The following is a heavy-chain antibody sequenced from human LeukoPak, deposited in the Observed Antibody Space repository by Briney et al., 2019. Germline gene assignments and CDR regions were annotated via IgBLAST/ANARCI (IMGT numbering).Heavy chain of an antibody. V-gene: IGHV3-23*01. CDR1: GFTFDNYR. D-gene: IGHD1-26*01. CDR2: VNADGGNT. Sequence: PGGSLRLSCAASGFTFDNYRMSWVRQAPGKGLEWVSTVNADGGNTYYADSVKGRFTISRDNSESTLILQKNSLRVEDTALYYCTKRVKYGGTWDHFADWGQGTLVTVSS. CDR3: TKRVKYGGTWDHFAD. J-gene: IGHJ4*02.